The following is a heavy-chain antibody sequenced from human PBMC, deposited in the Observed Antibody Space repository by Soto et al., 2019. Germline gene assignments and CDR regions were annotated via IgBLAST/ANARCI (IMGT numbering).Heavy chain of an antibody. J-gene: IGHJ5*02. Sequence: ASVKVSCKASGCTFTSYYMHWVRQAPGQGLEWMGIINPSGGSTSYAQKFQGRVTMTRDTSTSTVYMELSSLRSEDTAVYYCARDRIRQQLVRSWFDPWGQGTLVTVSS. CDR3: ARDRIRQQLVRSWFDP. CDR1: GCTFTSYY. V-gene: IGHV1-46*01. D-gene: IGHD6-13*01. CDR2: INPSGGST.